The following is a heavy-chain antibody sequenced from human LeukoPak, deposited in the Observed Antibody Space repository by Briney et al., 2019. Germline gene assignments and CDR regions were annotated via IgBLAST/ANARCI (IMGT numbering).Heavy chain of an antibody. V-gene: IGHV4-39*07. D-gene: IGHD3-3*01. CDR2: IYYSGST. CDR1: GGSISSSSYY. J-gene: IGHJ6*03. Sequence: TETLSLTCSVSGGSISSSSYYWGWVRKPPGKGLEWIGSIYYSGSTYYNPSLKSRVTISVDTSKNQFSLKLRSVTAADTAVYYCARGVGYDFWSGYGYYYYYYMDVWGKGTTVTVSS. CDR3: ARGVGYDFWSGYGYYYYYYMDV.